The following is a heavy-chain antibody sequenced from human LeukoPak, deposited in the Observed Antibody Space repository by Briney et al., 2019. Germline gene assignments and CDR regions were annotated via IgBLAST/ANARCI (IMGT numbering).Heavy chain of an antibody. CDR1: GGSISSYY. Sequence: SETLSLTCTVSGGSISSYYWSWIRQPPGKGLEWIGYIYYSGSTNYNPSLKSRVTISVDTSKNQFSLKLSSVTAADTAVYYCARDRTVGYFAYWGQATLVTVSS. J-gene: IGHJ4*02. CDR3: ARDRTVGYFAY. CDR2: IYYSGST. D-gene: IGHD1-26*01. V-gene: IGHV4-59*01.